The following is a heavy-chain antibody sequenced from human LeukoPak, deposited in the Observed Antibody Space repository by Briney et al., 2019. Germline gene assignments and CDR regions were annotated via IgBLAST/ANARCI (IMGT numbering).Heavy chain of an antibody. J-gene: IGHJ4*02. D-gene: IGHD3-10*01. CDR2: IYHSGTT. Sequence: PSETLSLTCAVSGVSISSGDYSWSWLRQPPGKGLEWIGYIYHSGTTYYNPSLKSRGTILLDRSKNQFSLKLTSVTAADTAVYYCAGDFGSGSYRFDYWGQGTLVTVSS. CDR1: GVSISSGDYS. V-gene: IGHV4-30-2*01. CDR3: AGDFGSGSYRFDY.